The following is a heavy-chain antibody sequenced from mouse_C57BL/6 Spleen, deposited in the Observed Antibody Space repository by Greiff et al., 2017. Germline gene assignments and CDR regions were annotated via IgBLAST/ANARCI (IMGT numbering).Heavy chain of an antibody. J-gene: IGHJ3*01. CDR2: IDPENGDT. D-gene: IGHD3-2*02. CDR3: TTLDSSGPLAY. CDR1: GFNIKDDY. V-gene: IGHV14-4*01. Sequence: VQLQQSGAELVRPGASVKLSCTASGFNIKDDYMHWVKQRPEQGLEWIGWIDPENGDTECASKFQGKATITADTSSNTAYLQLSSLTSEDTAVYYCTTLDSSGPLAYWGQGTLVTVSA.